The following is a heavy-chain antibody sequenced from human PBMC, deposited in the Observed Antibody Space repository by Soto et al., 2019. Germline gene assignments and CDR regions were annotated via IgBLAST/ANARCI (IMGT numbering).Heavy chain of an antibody. D-gene: IGHD3-22*01. V-gene: IGHV3-66*01. Sequence: GGSLRLSCAASGFTVSFNYMSWVRQAPGKGLEWVSVIYSGGTTYYADSVKGRFTISRDNSKNTLYLQMNSLRAQDTAVYYCARYRYYDSTGYSYVDYWGQGTLVTVSS. CDR2: IYSGGTT. CDR3: ARYRYYDSTGYSYVDY. CDR1: GFTVSFNY. J-gene: IGHJ4*02.